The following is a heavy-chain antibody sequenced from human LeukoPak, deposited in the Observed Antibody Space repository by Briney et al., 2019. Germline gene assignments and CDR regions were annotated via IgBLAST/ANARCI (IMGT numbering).Heavy chain of an antibody. CDR1: GCTFSSYA. CDR2: IIPIFGTA. V-gene: IGHV1-69*05. J-gene: IGHJ4*02. D-gene: IGHD4/OR15-4a*01. CDR3: ARANLINDYGAIDY. Sequence: ASVKVSCKASGCTFSSYAISWVRQAPGQGLEWMGRIIPIFGTANYAQKFQGRVTITTDESTSTAYMELGSLRSEDPAGYYCARANLINDYGAIDYWGQGTLVTVSS.